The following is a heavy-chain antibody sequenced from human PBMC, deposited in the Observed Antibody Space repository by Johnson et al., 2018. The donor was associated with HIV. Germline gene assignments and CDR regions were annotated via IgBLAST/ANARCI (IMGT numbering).Heavy chain of an antibody. CDR2: INWNSGRT. D-gene: IGHD1-1*01. J-gene: IGHJ3*02. Sequence: MKWVRQTPGTGLEWVSAINWNSGRTGYTDSVKGRFTICRDNAKNSLYLQMNSLRAKDTALYYCARDSYLNDDAFDILCQGTMVTVSS. CDR3: ARDSYLNDDAFDI. V-gene: IGHV3-20*03.